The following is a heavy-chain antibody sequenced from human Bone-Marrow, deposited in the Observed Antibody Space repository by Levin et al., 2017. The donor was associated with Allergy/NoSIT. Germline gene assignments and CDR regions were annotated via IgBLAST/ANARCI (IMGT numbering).Heavy chain of an antibody. CDR1: GFTFRSSE. V-gene: IGHV3-48*03. CDR2: ISSSGSTI. J-gene: IGHJ3*02. CDR3: ARGRRLTKHAFDI. Sequence: LSLPCAASGFTFRSSEMNWVRQAPGKGLEWVSYISSSGSTIYYADSVKGRFTISRDNAKNSLYLQMNSLRAEDTAVYYCARGRRLTKHAFDIWGQGTMVTVSS. D-gene: IGHD2-8*01.